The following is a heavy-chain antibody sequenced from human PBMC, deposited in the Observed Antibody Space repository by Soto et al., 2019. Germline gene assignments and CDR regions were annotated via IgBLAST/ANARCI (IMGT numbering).Heavy chain of an antibody. CDR1: GFTFSSYA. V-gene: IGHV3-23*01. J-gene: IGHJ4*02. CDR2: ISSSGDDT. D-gene: IGHD6-6*01. Sequence: EMQLLESGGDLVQPGGSLRLSCAASGFTFSSYAMTWVRQAPGKGLEWVSAISSSGDDTYYADSVKGRFTISRDNSKHTLYLHMTSLRAEDTAIFYCAKASSSPSTTTASDFWGQGTLVTVSS. CDR3: AKASSSPSTTTASDF.